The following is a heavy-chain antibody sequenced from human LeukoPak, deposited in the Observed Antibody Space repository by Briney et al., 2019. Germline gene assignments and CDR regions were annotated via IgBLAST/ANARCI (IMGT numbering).Heavy chain of an antibody. J-gene: IGHJ3*02. CDR3: ARLDFSNGAFDI. D-gene: IGHD2-8*01. V-gene: IGHV4-61*08. CDR2: VYYSGVT. CDR1: GDSTVSGGSMTPSY. Sequence: SETLSLTCTVSGDSTVSGGSMTPSYWTWLRQPPGTALLWIGFVYYSGVTKYNPSLESRVTISVDASKNQFSLKLSSVTAADTAVYYCARLDFSNGAFDIWGQGTMVTVPS.